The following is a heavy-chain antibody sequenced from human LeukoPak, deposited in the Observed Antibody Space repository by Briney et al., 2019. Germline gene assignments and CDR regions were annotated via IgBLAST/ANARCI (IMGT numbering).Heavy chain of an antibody. CDR1: GFTFSSYG. D-gene: IGHD4-17*01. CDR3: ANAGDYGDLAFDY. Sequence: GGSLRLSCAASGFTFSSYGMHWVRKAPGKGLEWVAVISYDGSNKYYADSVKCRFTISRDNSKNTLYLQMNSLRAEDTAVYYCANAGDYGDLAFDYWGQGTLVTVSS. CDR2: ISYDGSNK. J-gene: IGHJ4*02. V-gene: IGHV3-30*18.